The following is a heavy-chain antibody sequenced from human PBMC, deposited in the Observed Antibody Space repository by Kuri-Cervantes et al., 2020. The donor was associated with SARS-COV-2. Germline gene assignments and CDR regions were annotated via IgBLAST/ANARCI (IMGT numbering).Heavy chain of an antibody. CDR2: IYSGGST. D-gene: IGHD3-22*01. CDR1: GSAFSDYS. CDR3: AREAYNYYYDSSGYLLGGAFDI. J-gene: IGHJ3*02. V-gene: IGHV3-53*01. Sequence: GGSLRLSCAASGSAFSDYSMLWFRQAPGKGLEWVSVIYSGGSTYYADSVKGRFTISRDNSKNTLYLQMNSLRAEDTAVYYCAREAYNYYYDSSGYLLGGAFDIWGQGTMVTVSS.